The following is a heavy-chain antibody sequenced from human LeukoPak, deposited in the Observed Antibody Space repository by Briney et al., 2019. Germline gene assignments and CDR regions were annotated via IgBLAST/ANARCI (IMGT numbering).Heavy chain of an antibody. V-gene: IGHV1-69*13. CDR2: IIPIFGTA. CDR1: GFTFTDYY. CDR3: ARTYYDSSGYLYYFDY. J-gene: IGHJ4*02. D-gene: IGHD3-22*01. Sequence: GASVKVSCKASGFTFTDYYVHWLRQAPGQGLEWMGGIIPIFGTANYAQKFQGRVTITADESTSTAYMELSSLRSEDTAVYYCARTYYDSSGYLYYFDYWGQGTLVTVSS.